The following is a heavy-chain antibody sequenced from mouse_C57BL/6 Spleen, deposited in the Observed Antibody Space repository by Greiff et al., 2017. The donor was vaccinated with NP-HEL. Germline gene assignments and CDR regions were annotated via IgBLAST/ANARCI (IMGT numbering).Heavy chain of an antibody. CDR3: AREGRGSPYSFDY. D-gene: IGHD3-3*01. V-gene: IGHV1-53*01. J-gene: IGHJ2*01. CDR1: GYTFTSYW. Sequence: QVQLQQPGTELVKPGASVKLSCKASGYTFTSYWMHWVKQRPGQGLGWIGNINPSNGGTNYNEKFKSKATLTVDKSSSTAYMQLSSLTSEDSAVYYCAREGRGSPYSFDYWGQGTTLTVSS. CDR2: INPSNGGT.